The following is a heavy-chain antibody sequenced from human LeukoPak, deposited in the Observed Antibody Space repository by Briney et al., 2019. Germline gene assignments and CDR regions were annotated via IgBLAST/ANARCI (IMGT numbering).Heavy chain of an antibody. CDR2: INSDGSST. J-gene: IGHJ4*02. D-gene: IGHD2-2*01. CDR1: GFTFSSYW. CDR3: ARDRYCSSTSCHGASFDY. V-gene: IGHV3-74*01. Sequence: PGGSLRRSCAASGFTFSSYWRHWVRQAPGKGLVWVSRINSDGSSTTYADSVKGRFTISRDNAKNTRYLQMNSLRAEDTAVYYCARDRYCSSTSCHGASFDYWGQGTLVTVSS.